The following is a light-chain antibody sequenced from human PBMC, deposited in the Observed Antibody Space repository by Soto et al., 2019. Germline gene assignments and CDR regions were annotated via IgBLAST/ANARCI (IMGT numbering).Light chain of an antibody. Sequence: EIVLTQSPGTLSLSPGERATLSCRASQSVSSTYLAWYQQKPGQAPRLLIYGASTRATGIPDRFSGIGSGTDATLTISRLEPEDFAVYYCQHYYGSPPFPFGPGTRVDIK. CDR2: GAS. V-gene: IGKV3-20*01. CDR1: QSVSSTY. CDR3: QHYYGSPPFP. J-gene: IGKJ3*01.